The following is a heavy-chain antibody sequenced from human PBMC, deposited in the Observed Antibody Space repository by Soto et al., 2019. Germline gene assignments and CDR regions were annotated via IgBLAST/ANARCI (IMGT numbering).Heavy chain of an antibody. V-gene: IGHV3-30*18. Sequence: PGGSLRLSCAASGFTFSSYGMHWVRQAPGKGLEWVAVISYDGSNKYYADSVKGRFTISRDNSKNTLYLQMNSLRAEDTAVYYYANSNLDYGTYYYYYYGMDVWGQGTTVTVSS. J-gene: IGHJ6*02. CDR1: GFTFSSYG. D-gene: IGHD4-17*01. CDR2: ISYDGSNK. CDR3: ANSNLDYGTYYYYYYGMDV.